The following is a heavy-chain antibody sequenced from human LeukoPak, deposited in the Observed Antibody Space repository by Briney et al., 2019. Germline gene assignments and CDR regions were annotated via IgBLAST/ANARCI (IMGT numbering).Heavy chain of an antibody. CDR3: AGSPLRFLEWSAVY. CDR1: GGSISSGDFY. D-gene: IGHD3-3*01. J-gene: IGHJ4*02. CDR2: IYFSGTT. Sequence: SETLSLTCTVSGGSISSGDFYWSWVRQPPGKALEWIGYIYFSGTTYYNPSLKSRITMSVDTSKNQFSLKLSSVTAADTAMYYCAGSPLRFLEWSAVYWGQGTLVTVSS. V-gene: IGHV4-30-4*01.